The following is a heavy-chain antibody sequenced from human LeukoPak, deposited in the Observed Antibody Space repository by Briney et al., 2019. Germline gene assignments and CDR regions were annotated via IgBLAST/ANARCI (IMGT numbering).Heavy chain of an antibody. CDR3: ARGPRNDL. CDR1: GYPFTTYE. D-gene: IGHD1-14*01. CDR2: VHPDTGYA. Sequence: ASVTVSCKTSGYPFTTYEINWVRQAAGQGLEWMGWVHPDTGYADYAQKFQGRVTTTSDTSISTAYMELSSLRSDDTAVYFCARGPRNDLWGQGTLVTVSS. J-gene: IGHJ5*02. V-gene: IGHV1-8*01.